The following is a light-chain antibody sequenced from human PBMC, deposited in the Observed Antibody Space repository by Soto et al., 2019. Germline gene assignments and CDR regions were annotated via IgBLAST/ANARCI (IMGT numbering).Light chain of an antibody. CDR3: QQYNNWPRT. J-gene: IGKJ1*01. CDR2: GAS. CDR1: QRISTN. Sequence: EIVMTQSLATLSVSPGESATLSCRASQRISTNLAWYQHKRGQAPRLLIYGASTRATGIPARFSGSVSGTEFALTISSLRSEDFAVYYCQQYNNWPRTFGQGTKVVIK. V-gene: IGKV3D-15*01.